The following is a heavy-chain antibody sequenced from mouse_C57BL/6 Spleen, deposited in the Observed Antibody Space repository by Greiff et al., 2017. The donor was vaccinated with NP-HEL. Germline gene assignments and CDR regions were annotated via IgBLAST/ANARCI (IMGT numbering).Heavy chain of an antibody. CDR2: INYDGSST. CDR1: GFTFSDYY. J-gene: IGHJ2*01. V-gene: IGHV5-16*01. CDR3: ARGGDGSSYTDFDY. Sequence: EVNVVESEGGLVQPGSSMKLSCTASGFTFSDYYMAWVRQVPEKGLEWVANINYDGSSTYYLDSLKSRFIISRDNAKNILYLQMSSLKSEDTATYYCARGGDGSSYTDFDYWGKGTTLTVSS. D-gene: IGHD1-1*01.